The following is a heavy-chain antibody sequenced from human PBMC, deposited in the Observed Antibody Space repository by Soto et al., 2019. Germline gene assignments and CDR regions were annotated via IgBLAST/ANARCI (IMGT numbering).Heavy chain of an antibody. CDR1: GFNFTYNA. D-gene: IGHD3-9*01. J-gene: IGHJ2*01. Sequence: QEQLVESGGGVVRPGKSLRLSCEASGFNFTYNAMHWVRQAPGKGLEWVAVISFNGRKKFYARSVKGRFTISRDNSKNTLYLQINNLRPGDTAVYYCARDWLPRDDILTPSWNFNLWGQGTLVTAS. CDR3: ARDWLPRDDILTPSWNFNL. V-gene: IGHV3-30*04. CDR2: ISFNGRKK.